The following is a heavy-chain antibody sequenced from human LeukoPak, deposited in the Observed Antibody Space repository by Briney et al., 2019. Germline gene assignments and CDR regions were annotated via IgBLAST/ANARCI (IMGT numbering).Heavy chain of an antibody. D-gene: IGHD6-19*01. CDR3: ARTFIAVALDY. Sequence: SETLSLTCTVSGYSISSGYYWGWIRQPPGKGLEGIGSIYHSGSTYYNPSLKSRVTISVDTSKNQFSLKLSSVTAADTAVYYCARTFIAVALDYWGQGTLVTVSS. V-gene: IGHV4-38-2*02. J-gene: IGHJ4*02. CDR1: GYSISSGYY. CDR2: IYHSGST.